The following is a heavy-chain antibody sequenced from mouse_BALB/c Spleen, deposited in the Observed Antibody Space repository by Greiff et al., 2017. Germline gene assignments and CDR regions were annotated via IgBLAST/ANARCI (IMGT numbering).Heavy chain of an antibody. CDR1: GYTFTSYW. CDR3: ARGGYYAYYYAMDY. Sequence: QVQLKESGAELVKPGASVKMSCKASGYTFTSYWMHWVNQRPGQGLEWIGYINPSTGYTEYNQKFKDKATLTADKSSSTAYMQLSSLTSEDSAVYYCARGGYYAYYYAMDYWGQGTSVTVSS. J-gene: IGHJ4*01. CDR2: INPSTGYT. V-gene: IGHV1-7*01. D-gene: IGHD2-3*01.